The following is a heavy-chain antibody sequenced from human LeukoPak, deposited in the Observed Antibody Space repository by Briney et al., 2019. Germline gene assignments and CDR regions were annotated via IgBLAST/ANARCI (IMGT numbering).Heavy chain of an antibody. CDR1: GGSISSGGYY. J-gene: IGHJ4*02. CDR3: ASSYPWTSPAYFDY. CDR2: IYYSGST. D-gene: IGHD5-18*01. V-gene: IGHV4-31*03. Sequence: SETLSLTCTVSGGSISSGGYYWSWIRQHPGKGLEWIGYIYYSGSTYYNPSLKSRVTISVDTSKNQFSLKLSSVTAADTAVYYCASSYPWTSPAYFDYWGQGTLVTVSS.